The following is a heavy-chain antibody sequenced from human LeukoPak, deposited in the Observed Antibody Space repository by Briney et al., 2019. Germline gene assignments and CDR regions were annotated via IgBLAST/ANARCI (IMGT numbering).Heavy chain of an antibody. CDR1: GGTFSSYT. CDR2: IIPILGTA. V-gene: IGHV1-69*08. J-gene: IGHJ3*02. D-gene: IGHD2-2*01. CDR3: ASPRALYCSSTSCQTANGAFDI. Sequence: SVKVSCKASGGTFSSYTISWVRQAPGQELEWMGRIIPILGTANYAQKFQGRVTITADKSTSTAYMELSSLRSEDTAVYYCASPRALYCSSTSCQTANGAFDIWGQGTMVTVSS.